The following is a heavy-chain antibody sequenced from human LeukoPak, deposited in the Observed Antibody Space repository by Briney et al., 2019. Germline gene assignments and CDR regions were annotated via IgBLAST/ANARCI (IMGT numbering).Heavy chain of an antibody. D-gene: IGHD5-18*01. CDR2: ISSSGSYI. V-gene: IGHV3-21*01. CDR3: ARGSGVQVWSSLDD. Sequence: GGSLRLSCAASAFTFSSYSMNWVRQAPGKGLEWVSSISSSGSYIYYADSVKGRFTISRDNAKNSLHLQMNSLRAEDTAVYYCARGSGVQVWSSLDDWGLGTLVTVSS. CDR1: AFTFSSYS. J-gene: IGHJ4*02.